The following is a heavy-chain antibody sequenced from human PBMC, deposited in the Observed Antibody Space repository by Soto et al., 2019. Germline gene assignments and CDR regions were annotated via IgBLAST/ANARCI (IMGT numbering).Heavy chain of an antibody. D-gene: IGHD6-19*01. CDR1: GFTFSSYG. CDR3: AKNPSQWLVEDYFDY. CDR2: ISYDGSNK. Sequence: GGSLRLSCAASGFTFSSYGMHWVRQAPGKGLEWVAVISYDGSNKYYADSVKGRFTISRDNSKNTLYLQMTSLRAEDTAVYYCAKNPSQWLVEDYFDYWGQGTLVTVSS. V-gene: IGHV3-30*18. J-gene: IGHJ4*02.